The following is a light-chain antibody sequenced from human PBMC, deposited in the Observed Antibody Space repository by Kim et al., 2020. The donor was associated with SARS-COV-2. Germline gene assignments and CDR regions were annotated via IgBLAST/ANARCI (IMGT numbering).Light chain of an antibody. Sequence: EIVLTQSPGTLSLSPGERPTLSCRASQSVSSYYLAWYQQKPGQAPRLLIYDVSNRATGIPDRFSGSGSGTDFTLTISRLEPEDFAVYYCQQYHTSPRTFGQGTKVDIK. CDR1: QSVSSYY. V-gene: IGKV3-20*01. CDR2: DVS. CDR3: QQYHTSPRT. J-gene: IGKJ1*01.